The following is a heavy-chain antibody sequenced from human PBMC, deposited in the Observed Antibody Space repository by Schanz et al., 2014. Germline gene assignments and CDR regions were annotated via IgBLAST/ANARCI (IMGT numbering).Heavy chain of an antibody. D-gene: IGHD3-10*01. Sequence: EVYLLESGGGLVPPGGSLRLSCAASGFNFSDYAMSWVRQAPGKGLEWVSAISGSGGSTYYADSVKGRFTISRDKSKNTLYLQMNSLRAEDTAVYYCAKGRFGELSAFDIWGQGTMVTVSS. CDR3: AKGRFGELSAFDI. V-gene: IGHV3-23*01. CDR1: GFNFSDYA. CDR2: ISGSGGST. J-gene: IGHJ3*02.